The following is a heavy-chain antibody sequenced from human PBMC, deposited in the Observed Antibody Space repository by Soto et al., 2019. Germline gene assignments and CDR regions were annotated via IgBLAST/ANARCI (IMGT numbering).Heavy chain of an antibody. D-gene: IGHD2-15*01. Sequence: HPGGSLRLSCAASGFSFSDFSMNWVRQSPGKGLEWVAFIDLRGTTTYYRETVKGRFTVSKDKSKQTVYLQMNSLRVEDAAVYYCAKDRVPDGIYSFDYWGQGALVTVSS. V-gene: IGHV3-23*03. CDR1: GFSFSDFS. J-gene: IGHJ4*02. CDR2: IDLRGTTT. CDR3: AKDRVPDGIYSFDY.